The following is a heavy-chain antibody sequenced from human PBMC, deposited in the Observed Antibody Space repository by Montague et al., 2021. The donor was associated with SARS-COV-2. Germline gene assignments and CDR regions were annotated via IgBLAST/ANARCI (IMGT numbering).Heavy chain of an antibody. J-gene: IGHJ5*02. V-gene: IGHV4-59*08. D-gene: IGHD5/OR15-5a*01. CDR1: GDSIRTNY. Sequence: SETLSLTCTVSGDSIRTNYWSWIRQPPGKGLEWIGYVDKSDNTDYNPSLKSRVTISLDTSKNQFSLKLNSVTAADTAIYYCARHMGHVLVSVTGANWFDPWGQGTLVTVSS. CDR2: VDKSDNT. CDR3: ARHMGHVLVSVTGANWFDP.